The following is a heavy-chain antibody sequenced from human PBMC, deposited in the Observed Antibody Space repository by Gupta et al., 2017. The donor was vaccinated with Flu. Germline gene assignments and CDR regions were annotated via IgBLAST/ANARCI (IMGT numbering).Heavy chain of an antibody. V-gene: IGHV3-7*01. D-gene: IGHD3-3*01. CDR3: ARDPLYDFWSGYYNPDY. Sequence: GKGLEWVANIKQDGSEKYYVDSVKGRFTISRDNAKNSLYLQVNSLRAEDTAVYYCARDPLYDFWSGYYNPDYWGQGTLVTVSS. J-gene: IGHJ4*02. CDR2: IKQDGSEK.